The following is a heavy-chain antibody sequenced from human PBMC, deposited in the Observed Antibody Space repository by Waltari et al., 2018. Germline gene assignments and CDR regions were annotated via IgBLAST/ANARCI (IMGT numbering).Heavy chain of an antibody. CDR2: ISGSGGST. V-gene: IGHV3-23*01. CDR3: ANRNWGLGAVDI. D-gene: IGHD7-27*01. Sequence: EVQLLESGGGLVQPGGSLRLSCAAPGFTFSSYAMSWVRQAPGKGLEWVSAISGSGGSTYYAAPVKGRFTITRDNAKKTLYLQMSSLRAEDTAVYYCANRNWGLGAVDIWGQGTMVTVSS. CDR1: GFTFSSYA. J-gene: IGHJ3*02.